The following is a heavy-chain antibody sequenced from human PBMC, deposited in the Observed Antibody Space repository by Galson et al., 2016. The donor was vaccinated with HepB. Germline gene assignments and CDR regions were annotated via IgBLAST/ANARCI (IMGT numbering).Heavy chain of an antibody. Sequence: LRLSCAASGYTFSSYGMHWVRQAPGKGLEWVAVISTDAINKYYADSGKGRFTISRDNSKNTLDLQMESLRAEDTAMYYCAKNNGGKYYRGDQWGQGILVTVSS. CDR2: ISTDAINK. J-gene: IGHJ4*02. CDR1: GYTFSSYG. V-gene: IGHV3-30*18. CDR3: AKNNGGKYYRGDQ. D-gene: IGHD1-26*01.